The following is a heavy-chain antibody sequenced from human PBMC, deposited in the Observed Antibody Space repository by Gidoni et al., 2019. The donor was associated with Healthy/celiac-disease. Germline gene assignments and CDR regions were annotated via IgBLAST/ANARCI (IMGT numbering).Heavy chain of an antibody. Sequence: QVQLQQWGAGLLKPSETLSLTCAVYGGSFSGYYWRWIRQPPGKGLEWIGEINHSGSTNYNPSLKSRVTISVDTSKNQFSLKLSSVTAADTAVYYCARGGFRITMVRGARRGAFDIWGQGTMVTVSS. CDR1: GGSFSGYY. CDR3: ARGGFRITMVRGARRGAFDI. CDR2: INHSGST. V-gene: IGHV4-34*01. D-gene: IGHD3-10*01. J-gene: IGHJ3*02.